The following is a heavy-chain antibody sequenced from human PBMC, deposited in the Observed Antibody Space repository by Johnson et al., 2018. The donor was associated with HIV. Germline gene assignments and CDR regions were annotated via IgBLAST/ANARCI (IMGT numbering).Heavy chain of an antibody. V-gene: IGHV3-13*01. CDR2: IGTAGDT. J-gene: IGHJ3*02. Sequence: VQLVESGGGLVQPGGSLRLSCAASGFTFSSYDMHWVRQATGKGLEWVSAIGTAGDTYYPGSVKGRFTISRENAKNSLYLQMNSLRAGDRAVYYCARTNGYYGSGRGSLFYFDIWGQGTMVTVSS. CDR1: GFTFSSYD. CDR3: ARTNGYYGSGRGSLFYFDI. D-gene: IGHD3-10*01.